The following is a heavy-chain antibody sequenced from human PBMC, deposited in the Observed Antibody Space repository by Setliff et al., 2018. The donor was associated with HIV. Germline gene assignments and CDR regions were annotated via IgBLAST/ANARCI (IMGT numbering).Heavy chain of an antibody. D-gene: IGHD3-22*01. CDR2: INPGSRSA. V-gene: IGHV1-46*02. CDR3: ARFPNPSQIVVLMPPDY. Sequence: ASVKVSCKASGYNSNTYYIHFIRQAPGHGLEWMGVINPGSRSADYAQKFQGRVTLTRDTSTSTAYMELRSLRSDDTAVYYCARFPNPSQIVVLMPPDYWGQGTLVTVS. J-gene: IGHJ4*02. CDR1: GYNSNTYY.